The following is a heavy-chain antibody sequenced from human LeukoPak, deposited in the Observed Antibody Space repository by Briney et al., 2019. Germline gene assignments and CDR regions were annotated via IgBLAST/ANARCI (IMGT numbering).Heavy chain of an antibody. J-gene: IGHJ4*02. V-gene: IGHV3-23*01. CDR1: GFTFSSYA. CDR3: AKDIYGGNWPNDY. CDR2: ISGSGGST. D-gene: IGHD4-23*01. Sequence: GGSLRLSCAASGFTFSSYAMSWVRQAPGKGLEWVSDISGSGGSTYYADSVKGRFTISRDNSKNTLYLQMNRLRAEDTALYYCAKDIYGGNWPNDYWGQGTLVTVSS.